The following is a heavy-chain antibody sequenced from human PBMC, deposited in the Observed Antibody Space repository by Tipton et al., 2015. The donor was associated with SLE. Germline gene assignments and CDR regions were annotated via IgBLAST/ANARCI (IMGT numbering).Heavy chain of an antibody. J-gene: IGHJ4*02. CDR2: ISASGDET. CDR1: GFTFSNYA. V-gene: IGHV3-23*01. Sequence: SLRLSCAVSGFTFSNYAMTWVRQAPGKGLEWVSAISASGDETFHADSVKGRFTISRDNSKSTLYLQMNSLRPEDTAFYYCAKDSLPVEWNSMYSFDYWGRGALVTVSS. CDR3: AKDSLPVEWNSMYSFDY. D-gene: IGHD2/OR15-2a*01.